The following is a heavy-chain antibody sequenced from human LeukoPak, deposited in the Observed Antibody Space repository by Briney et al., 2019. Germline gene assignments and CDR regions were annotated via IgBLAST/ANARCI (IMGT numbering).Heavy chain of an antibody. CDR1: GFTFSSYE. V-gene: IGHV3-48*03. CDR3: ARLGAQYYDYVWGSYRPLALDY. Sequence: PGGSLRLSCAASGFTFSSYEMNWVRQAPGKGLEWVSYISSSGSTIYYADSVKGRFTIPRDNAKNSLYPQMNSLRAEDTAVYYCARLGAQYYDYVWGSYRPLALDYWGQGTLVTVSS. D-gene: IGHD3-16*02. J-gene: IGHJ4*02. CDR2: ISSSGSTI.